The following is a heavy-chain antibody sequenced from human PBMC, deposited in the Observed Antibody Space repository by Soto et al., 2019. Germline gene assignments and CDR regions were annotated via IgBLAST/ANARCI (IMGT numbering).Heavy chain of an antibody. CDR2: ISSSGATM. CDR3: ARAELRYFDWSPSTY. CDR1: GFTVTGFE. V-gene: IGHV3-48*03. J-gene: IGHJ4*02. Sequence: GGSLRLSCAASGFTVTGFEMNWVRQSPGKGLEWVSYISSSGATMYYTDSVRGRFTISRDNAKNSLYLQMNSLRAEDTAVYYCARAELRYFDWSPSTYWGQGTLVTVSS. D-gene: IGHD3-9*01.